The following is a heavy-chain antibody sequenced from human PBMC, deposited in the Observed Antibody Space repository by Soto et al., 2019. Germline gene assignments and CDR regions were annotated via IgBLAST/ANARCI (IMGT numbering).Heavy chain of an antibody. J-gene: IGHJ4*02. V-gene: IGHV1-69*02. D-gene: IGHD5-12*01. CDR3: ARLRRDGYNYIYFDY. Sequence: QVQLVQSGAEVKKPGSSVKVSCKASGGTFSSYTISWVRQAPGQGLEWMGRIIPILGIANYTPKYQGRCTITEDKSTSPAYMELSSLRSEDTAVHYCARLRRDGYNYIYFDYWGQGTLVTVSS. CDR2: IIPILGIA. CDR1: GGTFSSYT.